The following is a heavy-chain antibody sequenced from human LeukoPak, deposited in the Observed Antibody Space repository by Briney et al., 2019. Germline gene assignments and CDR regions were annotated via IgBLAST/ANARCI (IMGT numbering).Heavy chain of an antibody. D-gene: IGHD5-18*01. CDR3: AKDAVDTAMVFEGPADY. CDR1: GFTFSSYG. CDR2: ISGSGGST. J-gene: IGHJ4*02. V-gene: IGHV3-23*01. Sequence: PGGSLRLSCAASGFTFSSYGMSWVRQAPGKGLEWVSAISGSGGSTYYADSVKGRFTISRDNSKNTLYLQMNSLRAEDTAVYYCAKDAVDTAMVFEGPADYWGQGTLVTVSS.